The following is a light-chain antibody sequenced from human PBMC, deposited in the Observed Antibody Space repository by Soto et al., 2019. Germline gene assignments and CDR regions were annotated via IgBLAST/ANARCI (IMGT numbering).Light chain of an antibody. V-gene: IGKV1-8*01. Sequence: AIRMTQSPSSFSASTGDRVTITCRASQGISSYLAWYQQKTSKAPKLLIYAASTLQSGGPSRFSGSGSGTDFTLTISCLQSEDLAAYYCQQYYSYRGVVNFGPGTKVDIK. CDR2: AAS. CDR1: QGISSY. J-gene: IGKJ3*01. CDR3: QQYYSYRGVVN.